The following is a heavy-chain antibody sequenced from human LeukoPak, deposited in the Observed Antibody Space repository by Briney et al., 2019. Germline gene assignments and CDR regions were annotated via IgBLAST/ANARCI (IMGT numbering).Heavy chain of an antibody. CDR2: ISSSRNYT. D-gene: IGHD3-22*01. J-gene: IGHJ4*02. Sequence: GGSPRLSCAASGFTFSSYGMHWVRQAPGKGLEWVSYISSSRNYTFYADSVKGRFTISRDNAKNSLYLQMNSLRAEDTAVYYCARDPYYYDSSGYYGEGFDYWGQGTLVTVSS. CDR3: ARDPYYYDSSGYYGEGFDY. V-gene: IGHV3-21*01. CDR1: GFTFSSYG.